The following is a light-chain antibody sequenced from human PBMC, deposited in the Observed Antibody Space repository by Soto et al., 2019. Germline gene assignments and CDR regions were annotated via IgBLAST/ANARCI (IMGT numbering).Light chain of an antibody. CDR1: SSNIGAGYD. CDR2: GNS. J-gene: IGLJ2*01. V-gene: IGLV1-40*01. Sequence: QAVLTQPPSVSGAPGQRVTISCSGSSSNIGAGYDVHWYQQLPGTAPKLLIYGNSNRPSCVPDRFSGSKSGTSASLAITGLQAEDEADYYCQSYDSSLSGSNVVFGGGTKLTVL. CDR3: QSYDSSLSGSNVV.